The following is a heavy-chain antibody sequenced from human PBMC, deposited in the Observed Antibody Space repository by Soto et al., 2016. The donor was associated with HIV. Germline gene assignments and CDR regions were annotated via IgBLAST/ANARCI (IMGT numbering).Heavy chain of an antibody. D-gene: IGHD3-3*01. J-gene: IGHJ4*02. CDR3: VKNVEWLLYEGLGYFDY. V-gene: IGHV3-23*01. CDR1: GFTFSSYA. Sequence: EVQLLESGGGLVQPGGSLRLSCAASGFTFSSYAMSWVRQAPGKGLEWVSAISGSGGSTYYADSVKGRFTISRDNSKNTLYLQMNSLRAEDTAVYYCVKNVEWLLYEGLGYFDYWGQGTLVTVSS. CDR2: ISGSGGST.